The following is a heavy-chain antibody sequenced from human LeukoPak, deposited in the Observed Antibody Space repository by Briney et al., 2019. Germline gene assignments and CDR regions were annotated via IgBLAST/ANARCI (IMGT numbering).Heavy chain of an antibody. Sequence: GASVKVSCKASGYTFTSYDINWVRQATGQGLEWMGWMNPNSGNTIYAQKFQGRVTMTEDTSTDTAYMELSSLRSEDTAVYYCATDRGPTYGSGRDRLDYWGQGTLVTVSS. V-gene: IGHV1-8*01. CDR2: MNPNSGNT. J-gene: IGHJ4*02. CDR1: GYTFTSYD. CDR3: ATDRGPTYGSGRDRLDY. D-gene: IGHD3-10*01.